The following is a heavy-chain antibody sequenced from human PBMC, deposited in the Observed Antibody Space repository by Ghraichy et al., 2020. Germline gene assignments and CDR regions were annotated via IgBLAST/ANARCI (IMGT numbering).Heavy chain of an antibody. V-gene: IGHV1-2*02. CDR2: INPNSGGT. D-gene: IGHD3-22*01. J-gene: IGHJ4*02. CDR1: GYTFTGYY. Sequence: ASVKVSCKASGYTFTGYYMHWVRQAPGQGLEWMGWINPNSGGTNYAQKFQGRVTMTRDTSISTAYMELSRLRSDDTAVYYCARDQGGTMIVFPPVFDYWGQGTLVTVSS. CDR3: ARDQGGTMIVFPPVFDY.